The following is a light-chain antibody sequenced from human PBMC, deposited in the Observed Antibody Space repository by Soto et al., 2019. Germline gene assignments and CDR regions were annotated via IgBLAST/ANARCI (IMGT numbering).Light chain of an antibody. CDR1: QSVKNNY. V-gene: IGKV3-20*01. CDR2: GAS. Sequence: MILTQSPGTLSLSPGDRATLSCRASQSVKNNYLVWYQQKVGQAPRLLMSGASSRATGVPDRFSGSGSGTDFTLTISRVEPEDFAVYYCQQYGSSPTFGQGTRLEIK. CDR3: QQYGSSPT. J-gene: IGKJ5*01.